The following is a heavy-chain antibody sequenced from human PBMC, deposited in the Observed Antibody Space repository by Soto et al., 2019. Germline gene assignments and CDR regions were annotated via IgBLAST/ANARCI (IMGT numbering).Heavy chain of an antibody. J-gene: IGHJ4*01. CDR1: GFTVSSNY. Sequence: EVQMVESGGGLIQPGGSLRLSCAAFGFTVSSNYMTWVRQAPGKGLEWVSVIYSGGSTYYADSVKGRFTISRDNSRNTLYLQMNSLRAEDTAVYYCARGFPSMAYYGEYYFDKWGHGTLVTVSS. D-gene: IGHD3-10*01. V-gene: IGHV3-53*01. CDR3: ARGFPSMAYYGEYYFDK. CDR2: IYSGGST.